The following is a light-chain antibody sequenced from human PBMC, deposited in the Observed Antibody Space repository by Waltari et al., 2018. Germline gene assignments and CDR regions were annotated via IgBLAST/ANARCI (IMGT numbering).Light chain of an antibody. J-gene: IGKJ1*01. CDR2: AAS. CDR3: QHYVRLPAT. V-gene: IGKV3-20*01. CDR1: QSVSRS. Sequence: EIVLTQSPGTLSFSPGERATLSCRASQSVSRSLAWYQQQPGQAPRLLILAASSRATGIPDRFSGSGSGTDFSLSISRLEPEDLAVYYCQHYVRLPATFGQGTKVEIK.